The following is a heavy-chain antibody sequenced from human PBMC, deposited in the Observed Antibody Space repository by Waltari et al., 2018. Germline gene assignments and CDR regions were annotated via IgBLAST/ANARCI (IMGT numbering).Heavy chain of an antibody. CDR2: IRNTGDT. CDR3: ARWESGWRALQI. CDR1: GVSHNIYF. V-gene: IGHV4-59*08. J-gene: IGHJ4*03. D-gene: IGHD6-19*01. Sequence: QVQLQDSAPALAKSPETLSPRCTVSGVSHNIYFWNWIRQAPGKGPAWIGSIRNTGDTKQNPSLKSRVRMSVDTSRNEIYLWLSSVSVADTAIYYCARWESGWRALQIWGQGTLGTVSS.